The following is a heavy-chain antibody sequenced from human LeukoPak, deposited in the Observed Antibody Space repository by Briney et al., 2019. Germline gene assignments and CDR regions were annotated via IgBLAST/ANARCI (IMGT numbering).Heavy chain of an antibody. J-gene: IGHJ4*02. V-gene: IGHV1-46*01. Sequence: ASVKVSCKASGYTFSSNYLHWVRQAPGQGLGWMGLINPSGDSTSYAQKFQGRVTTTRDTSTTTVYMDLSNLRSEDTAVYYCARGSSGSYYNYFDYWGQGTLVTVSS. D-gene: IGHD1-26*01. CDR2: INPSGDST. CDR3: ARGSSGSYYNYFDY. CDR1: GYTFSSNY.